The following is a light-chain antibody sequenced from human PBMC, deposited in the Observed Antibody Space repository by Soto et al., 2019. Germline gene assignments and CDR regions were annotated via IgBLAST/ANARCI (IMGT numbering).Light chain of an antibody. CDR3: SSYSSSSTLVL. J-gene: IGLJ2*01. CDR1: SNDVGGYNY. CDR2: DVS. V-gene: IGLV2-14*03. Sequence: QSALTQPASVSGSPGQSITISCTGTSNDVGGYNYVSWYQHHPGKAPKLMVYDVSNRPPGVSNRFSGSKSGNTASLTISGLQPEDEADYYCSSYSSSSTLVLFGGGTKVTVL.